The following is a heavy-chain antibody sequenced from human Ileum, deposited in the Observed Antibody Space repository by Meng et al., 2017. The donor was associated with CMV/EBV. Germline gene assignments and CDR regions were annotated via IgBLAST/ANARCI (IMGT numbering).Heavy chain of an antibody. CDR3: ARNSKGAFDI. J-gene: IGHJ3*02. CDR2: IYYTGST. D-gene: IGHD2-21*01. V-gene: IGHV4-39*07. Sequence: SETLSLTCTVSGGSISSSGPYWGWIRQPPGKGLEWIGRIYYTGSTNYNPSLKSRVTISVDTSKNQFSLKLSSVTAADTAVYYCARNSKGAFDIWGQGTRVTVSS. CDR1: GGSISSSGPY.